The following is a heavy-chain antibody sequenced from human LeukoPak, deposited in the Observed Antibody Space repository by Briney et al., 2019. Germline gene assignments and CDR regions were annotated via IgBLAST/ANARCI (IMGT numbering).Heavy chain of an antibody. J-gene: IGHJ4*02. D-gene: IGHD2-8*01. V-gene: IGHV3-48*01. Sequence: PGGSLRLSCAASGLTISSYSMNWVRQAPGKGLQWVSYISSSSSTIYYADSVKGRFTISRDNAKNSLYLQMNSLRAEDTALYYCAKDRMVYAVWGQGTLVTVSS. CDR3: AKDRMVYAV. CDR1: GLTISSYS. CDR2: ISSSSSTI.